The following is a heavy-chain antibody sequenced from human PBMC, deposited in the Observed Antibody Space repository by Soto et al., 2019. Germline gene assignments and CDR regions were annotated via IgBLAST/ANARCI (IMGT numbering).Heavy chain of an antibody. D-gene: IGHD6-19*01. J-gene: IGHJ3*01. CDR2: ISGSGGSA. V-gene: IGHV3-23*04. Sequence: EVQLVESGGGLVQPGGSLRLSCAASGFTFNTHWMTWVRQAPGMGLEWVSVISGSGGSASYADSVQGRFTISRDNSKNTLYLQMNSLRAEDTAIYYCVREDSAWDSRGSFDFWGRGTMVTVS. CDR3: VREDSAWDSRGSFDF. CDR1: GFTFNTHW.